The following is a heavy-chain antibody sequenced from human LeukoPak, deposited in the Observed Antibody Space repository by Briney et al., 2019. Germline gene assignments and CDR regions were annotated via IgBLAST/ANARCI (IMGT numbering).Heavy chain of an antibody. CDR2: IRYDGSNK. CDR1: GFTLGIYA. J-gene: IGHJ1*01. D-gene: IGHD6-19*01. V-gene: IGHV3-30*02. Sequence: PGGSLRLSCAASGFTLGIYAMSWVRQAPGKGLEWVAYIRYDGSNKYYADSVKGRFTISRDNSKNTLSLQMNSLRAEDTAVYYCARGGKRALAGTRSPQYFQHWGQGTQVTVSS. CDR3: ARGGKRALAGTRSPQYFQH.